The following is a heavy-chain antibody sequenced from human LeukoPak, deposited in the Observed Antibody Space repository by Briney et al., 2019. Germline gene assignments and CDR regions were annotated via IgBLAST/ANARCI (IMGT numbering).Heavy chain of an antibody. Sequence: PGGSLRLSCAASGLNFSGYAMHWVPQAPGKGVEWVKVISYDGTNKYYADSLKGRFTISRDNSKSTLYVQMNSLRPEDTAVYYCARTAGDDSSGYYFDFWGQGTLVTVSS. J-gene: IGHJ4*02. CDR1: GLNFSGYA. D-gene: IGHD3-22*01. CDR2: ISYDGTNK. V-gene: IGHV3-30-3*01. CDR3: ARTAGDDSSGYYFDF.